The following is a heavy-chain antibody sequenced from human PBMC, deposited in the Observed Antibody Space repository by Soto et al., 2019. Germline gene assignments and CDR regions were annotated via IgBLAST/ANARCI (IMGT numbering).Heavy chain of an antibody. Sequence: ASVKVSCKASGYTFTSYGISWGGQAPGQGREGMGWINPSGGTTSYAQKFQGRVTMTRDTSTSTVYMELSSLRSEDTAVYYCARDRYSRALRGYSGYGDYYYGMDVWGQGTTVTVSS. CDR2: INPSGGTT. CDR1: GYTFTSYG. J-gene: IGHJ6*02. CDR3: ARDRYSRALRGYSGYGDYYYGMDV. D-gene: IGHD5-12*01. V-gene: IGHV1-46*01.